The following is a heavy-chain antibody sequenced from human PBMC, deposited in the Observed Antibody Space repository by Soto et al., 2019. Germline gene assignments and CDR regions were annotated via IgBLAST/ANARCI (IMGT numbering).Heavy chain of an antibody. CDR2: IIVASGGT. D-gene: IGHD1-26*01. V-gene: IGHV1-58*01. J-gene: IGHJ3*01. CDR3: VAELYSGGGSCSFDF. CDR1: GFTYTNSA. Sequence: QVRIVQSGPEVKRPGTSVRVSCKASGFTYTNSAVQWVRQARGQRLEWIGWIIVASGGTNYAREVQERVAISRDTSTSTAYMELSGLRSEDTAVYYCVAELYSGGGSCSFDFWGQGTLVTVSS.